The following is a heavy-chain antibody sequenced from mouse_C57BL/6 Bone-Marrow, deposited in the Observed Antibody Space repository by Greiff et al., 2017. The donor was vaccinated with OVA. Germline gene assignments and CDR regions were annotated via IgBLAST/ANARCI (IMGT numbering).Heavy chain of an antibody. CDR3: ARGDYYGRYAMDY. Sequence: VQLQQPGAELVKPGASVKLSCKASGYTFTSYWMHWVKQRPGQGLEWIGMIHPNSGSTNYNEKFKSKATLTVDKSSSTAYMQLSSLTSEDSAVYYCARGDYYGRYAMDYWGQGTSVTVSS. D-gene: IGHD1-1*01. V-gene: IGHV1-64*01. J-gene: IGHJ4*01. CDR2: IHPNSGST. CDR1: GYTFTSYW.